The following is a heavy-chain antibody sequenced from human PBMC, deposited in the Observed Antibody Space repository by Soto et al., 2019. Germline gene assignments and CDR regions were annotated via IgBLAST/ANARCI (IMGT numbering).Heavy chain of an antibody. CDR3: ARDLATIFGVVTLPPHYGMDV. CDR2: ISSSSSYI. D-gene: IGHD3-3*01. V-gene: IGHV3-21*01. Sequence: PGGSLRLSCAASGFTFSSYSMNWVRQAPGKGLEWVSSISSSSSYIYYADSVKGRFTISRDNAKNSLYLQMNSLRAEDTAVYYCARDLATIFGVVTLPPHYGMDVWGQGTTVTVSS. J-gene: IGHJ6*02. CDR1: GFTFSSYS.